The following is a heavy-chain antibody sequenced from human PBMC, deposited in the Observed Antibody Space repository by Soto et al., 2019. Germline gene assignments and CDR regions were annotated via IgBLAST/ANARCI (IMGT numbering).Heavy chain of an antibody. CDR2: IIPICGTA. J-gene: IGHJ4*02. CDR3: ARDGGVYDYSPFDY. D-gene: IGHD4-4*01. CDR1: GGTFSNYA. V-gene: IGHV1-69*12. Sequence: QVQLVQSGAEVQKPGSSVKVSCKASGGTFSNYAISWVRQAPGQGLEWMGGIIPICGTADYAQKFQGRVTITADESTSTAYMELSSLRSEDTAVYYCARDGGVYDYSPFDYWGQGTLVTVSS.